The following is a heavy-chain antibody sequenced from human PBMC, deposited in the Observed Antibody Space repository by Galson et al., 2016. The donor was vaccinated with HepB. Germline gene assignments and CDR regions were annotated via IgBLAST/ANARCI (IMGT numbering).Heavy chain of an antibody. CDR3: VRDGGDYYSRVDY. J-gene: IGHJ4*02. Sequence: LRLSCAASGVIFSDHYMDWVRQAPGRGLEWVGRILNKANSYTKQYPASVEGRFTISRDDSKNSLYLKMNSMKTEDTAVYYCVRDGGDYYSRVDYWGQGTLVTVSS. CDR1: GVIFSDHY. CDR2: ILNKANSYTK. V-gene: IGHV3-72*01. D-gene: IGHD3-22*01.